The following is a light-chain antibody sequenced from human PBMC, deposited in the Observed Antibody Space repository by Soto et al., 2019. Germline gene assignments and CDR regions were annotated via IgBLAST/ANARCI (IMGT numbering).Light chain of an antibody. Sequence: QSVLTQPPSVSAAPGQTVTISCSGSSSNIGNNYVSWYQQLPGTAPKLLIYENNKRPSGIPDRFSGSKSGTSATLGITGLQTGDEADYYCGTWDSGGVFGTGTKLTVL. V-gene: IGLV1-51*02. CDR2: ENN. J-gene: IGLJ1*01. CDR3: GTWDSGGV. CDR1: SSNIGNNY.